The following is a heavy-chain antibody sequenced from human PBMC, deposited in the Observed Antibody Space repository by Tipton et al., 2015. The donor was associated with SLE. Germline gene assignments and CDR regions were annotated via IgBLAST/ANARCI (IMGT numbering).Heavy chain of an antibody. CDR3: ASGNDPRYYGMDV. D-gene: IGHD1-1*01. CDR1: GGSISSNY. Sequence: TLSLTCTVSGGSISSNYWTWIRQPPGKGLEWIGYIYYSGSTDYNPSLKTRVAISVDPSKKQFSLQLKSVTAADTAVYYCASGNDPRYYGMDVWGQGTTVNVSS. CDR2: IYYSGST. V-gene: IGHV4-59*07. J-gene: IGHJ6*02.